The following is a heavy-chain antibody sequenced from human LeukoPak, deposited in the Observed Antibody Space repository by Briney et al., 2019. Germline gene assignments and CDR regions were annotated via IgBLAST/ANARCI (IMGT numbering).Heavy chain of an antibody. CDR3: ARGYCSSANCYGFDY. V-gene: IGHV4-59*12. CDR2: IYYSGST. CDR1: GGSISSYY. J-gene: IGHJ4*02. D-gene: IGHD2-2*01. Sequence: PSETLSLTCTVSGGSISSYYWSWIRQPPGKGLEWIGYIYYSGSTNYNPSLNGRVTLSVDTSRNQFSLNLSSVTAADTAVYFCARGYCSSANCYGFDYWGQGSLVTVSS.